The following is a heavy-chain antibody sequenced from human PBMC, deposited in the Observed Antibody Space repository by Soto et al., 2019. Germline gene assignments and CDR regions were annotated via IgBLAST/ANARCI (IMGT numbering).Heavy chain of an antibody. Sequence: GGSLRLSCAASGFTVRSNYMSWGRQAPGKGLEWVSVIYSGGSTYYADSVKGRFTISRDNSENTLYLQMNSLRAEDTAVYYCARTCSGGTCSFDYWGQGTLVTVSS. CDR1: GFTVRSNY. CDR2: IYSGGST. CDR3: ARTCSGGTCSFDY. D-gene: IGHD2-15*01. J-gene: IGHJ4*02. V-gene: IGHV3-66*01.